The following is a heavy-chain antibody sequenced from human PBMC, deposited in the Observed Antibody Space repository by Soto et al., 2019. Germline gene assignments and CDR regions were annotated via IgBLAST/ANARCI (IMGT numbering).Heavy chain of an antibody. J-gene: IGHJ4*02. CDR3: ARDLDNSEYSGSYYCPLDY. D-gene: IGHD1-26*01. V-gene: IGHV3-33*01. Sequence: GGSLRLSCAASGFTFSSYGMHWVRQAPGKGLEWVAVIWYDGSNKYYADSVKGRFTISRDNSKNTLYLQMNSLRAEDTAVYYCARDLDNSEYSGSYYCPLDYWGQGTLVTVSS. CDR2: IWYDGSNK. CDR1: GFTFSSYG.